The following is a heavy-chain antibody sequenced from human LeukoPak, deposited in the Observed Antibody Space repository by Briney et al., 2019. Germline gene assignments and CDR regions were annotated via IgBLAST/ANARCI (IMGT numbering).Heavy chain of an antibody. CDR2: IYTRGST. Sequence: SETLSLTCTVSGGSISSYYWGWIRQPAGKGLEWIGRIYTRGSTNYNPSLKSRVTMSVDTSKNQFSLNLNSVTAADTAVYYCAGVSSGWYNEYWGQGTLVTVSS. CDR1: GGSISSYY. D-gene: IGHD6-19*01. J-gene: IGHJ4*02. CDR3: AGVSSGWYNEY. V-gene: IGHV4-4*07.